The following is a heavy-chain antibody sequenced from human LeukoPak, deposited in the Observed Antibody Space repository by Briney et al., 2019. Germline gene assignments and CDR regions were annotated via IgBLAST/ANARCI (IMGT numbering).Heavy chain of an antibody. CDR1: GFTFSSYA. J-gene: IGHJ4*02. Sequence: GGSLRLSCAASGFTFSSYAMSWVRQAPGKGLEWVSAISGSGGSTYYADSVKGRFTISRDSSKNTLYLQMNSLRAEDTAVYYCARRVGGYSHPYDYWGQGTLVTVSS. V-gene: IGHV3-23*01. D-gene: IGHD4-23*01. CDR2: ISGSGGST. CDR3: ARRVGGYSHPYDY.